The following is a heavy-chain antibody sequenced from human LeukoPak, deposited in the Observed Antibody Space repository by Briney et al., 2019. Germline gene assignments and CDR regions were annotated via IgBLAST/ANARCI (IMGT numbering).Heavy chain of an antibody. CDR3: ARELELFAFDI. CDR1: GFTFSSYE. Sequence: GGSLRLSCAASGFTFSSYEMNWVRQAPGKGLEWVSYISSSGSTIYYAGSVTGRFTISRDNAKNSLYLQMNSLRAEDTAVYYCARELELFAFDIWGQGTMVTVSS. D-gene: IGHD1-7*01. V-gene: IGHV3-48*03. J-gene: IGHJ3*02. CDR2: ISSSGSTI.